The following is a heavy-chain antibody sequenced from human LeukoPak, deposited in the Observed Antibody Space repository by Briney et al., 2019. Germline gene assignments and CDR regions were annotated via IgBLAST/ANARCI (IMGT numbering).Heavy chain of an antibody. Sequence: GGSLRLSCAASGFTFSSYWMSWVRQAPGKGLEWVANIKQDGSEKYYVDSVKGRVTISRDNAKNSLYLQMNSLRAEDTAVYYCARDQYYYDSSGYYADYYYYYMDVWGKGTTVIVSS. CDR1: GFTFSSYW. V-gene: IGHV3-7*01. CDR2: IKQDGSEK. CDR3: ARDQYYYDSSGYYADYYYYYMDV. D-gene: IGHD3-22*01. J-gene: IGHJ6*03.